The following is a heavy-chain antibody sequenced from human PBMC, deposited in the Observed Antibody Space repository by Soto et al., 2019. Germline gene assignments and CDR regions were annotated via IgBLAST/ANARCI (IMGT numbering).Heavy chain of an antibody. CDR2: LSNTGRRT. Sequence: GGSLRLSCVVSVFPFGANAMSWVRQAPGEGLEWVSGLSNTGRRTSYADSVKGRFNISRDNSENTVYLQMNSLRVEDTAVYYCATEMGATQGPFDNWGQGTLVTVSS. CDR3: ATEMGATQGPFDN. J-gene: IGHJ4*02. V-gene: IGHV3-23*01. D-gene: IGHD1-26*01. CDR1: VFPFGANA.